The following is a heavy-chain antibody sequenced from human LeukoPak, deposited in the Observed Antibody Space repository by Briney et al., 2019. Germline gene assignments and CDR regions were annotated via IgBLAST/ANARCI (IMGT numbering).Heavy chain of an antibody. J-gene: IGHJ3*02. CDR2: IKSKTDGGTT. CDR1: GFTFSNAW. V-gene: IGHV3-15*01. D-gene: IGHD3-22*01. CDR3: TTDPSTLLIYYYDSSGYIPDAFDI. Sequence: PGGSLRLSCAASGFTFSNAWMSWVRQAPGKGLEWVGRIKSKTDGGTTDYAAPVKGRFTISRDDSKDTLYLQMNSLKTEDTAVYYCTTDPSTLLIYYYDSSGYIPDAFDIWGQGTMVTVSS.